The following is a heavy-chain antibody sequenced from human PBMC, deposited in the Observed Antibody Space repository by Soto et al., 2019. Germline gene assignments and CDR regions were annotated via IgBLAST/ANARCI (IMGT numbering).Heavy chain of an antibody. V-gene: IGHV1-2*02. D-gene: IGHD3-3*01. J-gene: IGHJ4*02. CDR2: INPNSGGT. Sequence: ASVKVSCKASGYTFTGYYMHWVRQAPGQGLEWMGWINPNSGGTNYAQKFQGRVTMTRGTSISTAYMELSRLRSDDTAVYYCARASKRGFGVVITALGYWGQGTLVTVSS. CDR3: ARASKRGFGVVITALGY. CDR1: GYTFTGYY.